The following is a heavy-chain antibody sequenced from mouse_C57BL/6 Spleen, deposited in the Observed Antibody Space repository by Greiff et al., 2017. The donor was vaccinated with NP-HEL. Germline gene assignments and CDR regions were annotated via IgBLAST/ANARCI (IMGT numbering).Heavy chain of an antibody. CDR3: ARSPTTVVGDY. CDR2: IDPSDSET. D-gene: IGHD1-1*01. CDR1: GYTFTSYW. Sequence: QVQLKQPGAELVRPGSSVKLSCKASGYTFTSYWMHWVKQRPIQGLEWIGNIDPSDSETHYNQKFKDKATLTVDKSSSTAYMQLSSLTSEDSAVYYCARSPTTVVGDYWGQGTTLTVSS. J-gene: IGHJ2*01. V-gene: IGHV1-52*01.